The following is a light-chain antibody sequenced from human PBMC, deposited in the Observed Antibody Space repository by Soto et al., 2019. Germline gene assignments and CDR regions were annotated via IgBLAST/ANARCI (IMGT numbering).Light chain of an antibody. CDR1: QSIRSNS. Sequence: EIVLTQSPGTLSLSPGERATLSCRASQSIRSNSLAWYQQRPGLAPRLLIYAASSRATGIPDRFSGSGSGTDFTLTISRLEPEDSAVYYCQQYTSPLTFGGGTKVEI. CDR3: QQYTSPLT. V-gene: IGKV3-20*01. CDR2: AAS. J-gene: IGKJ4*01.